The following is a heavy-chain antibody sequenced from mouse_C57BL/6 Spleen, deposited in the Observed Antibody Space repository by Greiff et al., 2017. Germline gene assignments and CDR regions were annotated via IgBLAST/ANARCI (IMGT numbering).Heavy chain of an antibody. V-gene: IGHV5-17*01. CDR1: GFTFSDYG. CDR2: ISSGSSTI. Sequence: EVKVVESGGGLVKPGGSLKLSCAASGFTFSDYGMHWVRQAPEKGLEWVAYISSGSSTIYYADTVKGRFTISRDNAKNTLFLQMTSLRSEDTAMYYCARGATVDGFAYWGQGTLVTVSA. J-gene: IGHJ3*01. D-gene: IGHD1-1*01. CDR3: ARGATVDGFAY.